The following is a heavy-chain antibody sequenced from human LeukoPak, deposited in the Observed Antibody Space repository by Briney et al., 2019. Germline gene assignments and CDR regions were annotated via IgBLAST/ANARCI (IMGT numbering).Heavy chain of an antibody. CDR3: ARDVGGYAFDY. Sequence: GGSLRLSCVASGFTFSSYTLHWVRQAPGKGLEWVAVMSYDGSHKFHADSVKGRFTISRDNSKNTLYLEMNCLRAEDTAIYFCARDVGGYAFDYWGQGTLVTVSS. CDR1: GFTFSSYT. J-gene: IGHJ4*02. D-gene: IGHD5-12*01. V-gene: IGHV3-30*04. CDR2: MSYDGSHK.